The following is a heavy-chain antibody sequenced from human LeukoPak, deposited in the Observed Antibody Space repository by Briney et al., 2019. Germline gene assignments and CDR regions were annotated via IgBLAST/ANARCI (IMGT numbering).Heavy chain of an antibody. Sequence: GGSLRLSCAASGFTFSSYAMSWVRQAPGKGLEWVSSISSSSSYIYYADSVKGRFTISRDNAKNSLYLQMNSLRAEDTAVYYCARGYCTNGVCYILSYYMDVWGKGTTVTVSS. J-gene: IGHJ6*03. V-gene: IGHV3-21*01. CDR3: ARGYCTNGVCYILSYYMDV. D-gene: IGHD2-8*01. CDR1: GFTFSSYA. CDR2: ISSSSSYI.